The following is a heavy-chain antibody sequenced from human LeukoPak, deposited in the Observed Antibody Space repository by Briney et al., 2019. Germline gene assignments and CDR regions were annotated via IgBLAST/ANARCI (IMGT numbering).Heavy chain of an antibody. CDR3: AKPLETTAYSYFDY. V-gene: IGHV3-33*06. CDR1: GFTFSYYG. D-gene: IGHD3-16*01. J-gene: IGHJ4*02. CDR2: IWYDGSNK. Sequence: GRSLRLSCAASGFTFSYYGMHWVRQAPGKGPEWVAVIWYDGSNKYYADSVKGRFTISRDNSKNTLYLQMTSLRVEDTAVYYCAKPLETTAYSYFDYWGQGTLVTVSS.